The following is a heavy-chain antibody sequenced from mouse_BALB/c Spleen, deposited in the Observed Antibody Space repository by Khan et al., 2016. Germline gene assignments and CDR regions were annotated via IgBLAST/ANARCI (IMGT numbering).Heavy chain of an antibody. J-gene: IGHJ4*01. D-gene: IGHD2-1*01. CDR3: SYGNYPYYYAMDY. CDR1: DYTFTSYW. CDR2: INPNTGYA. Sequence: QVQLQQSGAELAKPGASVKMSCKASDYTFTSYWMHWVKQRPGQGLEWIGYINPNTGYAAYNQKFQDKATLTEEKSSNNAYKEMNSLTSEDSAVYYCSYGNYPYYYAMDYWGQGNSVTVSS. V-gene: IGHV1-7*01.